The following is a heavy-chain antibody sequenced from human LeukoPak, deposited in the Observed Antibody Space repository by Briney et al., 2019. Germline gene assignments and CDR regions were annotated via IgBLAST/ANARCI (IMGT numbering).Heavy chain of an antibody. Sequence: ASVKVSCKASGYTFTDYHMHWVRQAPGQGFEWMGWTNPQSGDTKYAQNLQGRVTMTRDTSISTAYMDLSSLRSDDTAVYYCARELQLDDCTRINCYQPMVDPWGQGTLVTVSS. CDR3: ARELQLDDCTRINCYQPMVDP. CDR1: GYTFTDYH. CDR2: TNPQSGDT. D-gene: IGHD2-8*01. V-gene: IGHV1-2*02. J-gene: IGHJ5*02.